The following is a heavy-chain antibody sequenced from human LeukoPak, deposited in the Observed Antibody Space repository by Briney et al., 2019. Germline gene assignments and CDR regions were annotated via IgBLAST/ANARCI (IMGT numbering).Heavy chain of an antibody. J-gene: IGHJ5*02. CDR3: ARGAHYYGWFDP. V-gene: IGHV4-39*07. CDR1: GGSISSSSYY. Sequence: PSETLSLTCTVSGGSISSSSYYWGWIRQPPGKGLEWIGSIYYSGSTYYNPSLKSRVTISVDTSKNQFSLKLSSVTAADTAVYYCARGAHYYGWFDPWGQGTLVTVSS. CDR2: IYYSGST. D-gene: IGHD3-22*01.